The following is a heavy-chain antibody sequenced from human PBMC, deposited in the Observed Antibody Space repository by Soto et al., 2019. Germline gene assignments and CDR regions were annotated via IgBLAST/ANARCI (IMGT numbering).Heavy chain of an antibody. V-gene: IGHV3-53*01. CDR2: IYSGGST. J-gene: IGHJ6*03. D-gene: IGHD1-1*01. CDR3: AREGTGTDYYYYYYMDV. Sequence: GSLRLSCAASGFTVSSNYMSWVRQAPGKGLEWVSVIYSGGSTYYADSVKGRFTISRDNSKNTLYLQMNSLRAEDTAVYYCAREGTGTDYYYYYYMDVWGKGTTVTVSS. CDR1: GFTVSSNY.